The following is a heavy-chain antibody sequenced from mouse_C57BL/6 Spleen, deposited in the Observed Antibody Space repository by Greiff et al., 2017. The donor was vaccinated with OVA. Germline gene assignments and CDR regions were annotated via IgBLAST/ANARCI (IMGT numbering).Heavy chain of an antibody. Sequence: VQLQQSGPELVKPGASVKISCKASGYKFTDYYMNWVKQSHGKSLEWIGDINPNNGGTSYNQKFKGKATLTVDKSSSTAYMELRSLTSEDSAVYYCASLITTVLDYWGQGTTLTVSS. J-gene: IGHJ2*01. CDR3: ASLITTVLDY. V-gene: IGHV1-26*01. CDR1: GYKFTDYY. D-gene: IGHD1-1*01. CDR2: INPNNGGT.